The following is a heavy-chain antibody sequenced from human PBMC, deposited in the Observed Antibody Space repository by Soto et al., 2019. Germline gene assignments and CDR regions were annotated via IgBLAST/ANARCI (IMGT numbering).Heavy chain of an antibody. CDR2: INPNSRGT. CDR1: GYTFTDYF. Sequence: ASVKVSCKASGYTFTDYFIHWVRQAPGQGFEWMGWINPNSRGTNYAQKFQGRVTMTRDTSNNTAYMGLRGLRSDDTAVYYCARVTLKAGNWFDPWGQGTLVTVSS. J-gene: IGHJ5*02. V-gene: IGHV1-2*02. CDR3: ARVTLKAGNWFDP.